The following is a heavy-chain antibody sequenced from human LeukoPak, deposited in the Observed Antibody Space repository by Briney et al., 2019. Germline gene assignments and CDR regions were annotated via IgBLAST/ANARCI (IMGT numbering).Heavy chain of an antibody. J-gene: IGHJ5*02. Sequence: PGGSLRLSCAASGFTFSSYGMHWVRQAPGKGLEGVCAISGSGGSTFYADAVKGGLTISRDNSKNTLYLQMNSLRAEDTAVYYCTKDVYGSGRLNWFDPWGQGTLVTASS. CDR1: GFTFSSYG. CDR2: ISGSGGST. CDR3: TKDVYGSGRLNWFDP. D-gene: IGHD3-10*01. V-gene: IGHV3-23*01.